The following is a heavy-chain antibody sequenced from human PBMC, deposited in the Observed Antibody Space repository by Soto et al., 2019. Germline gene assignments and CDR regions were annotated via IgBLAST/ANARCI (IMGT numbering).Heavy chain of an antibody. CDR1: GGSFSGYY. J-gene: IGHJ2*01. D-gene: IGHD5-12*01. V-gene: IGHV4-34*01. Sequence: SETLSLTCAVYGGSFSGYYWSWIRQPPGKGLEWIGEINHSGSTNYNPSLKSRVTISVDTSKNQFSLKLSSVTAADTAVYYCARSFVEIVDTEWYFDLWCRAILVTVS. CDR3: ARSFVEIVDTEWYFDL. CDR2: INHSGST.